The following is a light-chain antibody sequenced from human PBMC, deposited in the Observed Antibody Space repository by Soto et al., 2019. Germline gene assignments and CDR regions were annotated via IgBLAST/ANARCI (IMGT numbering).Light chain of an antibody. Sequence: DIQMTQSPSTLSASVGDRVTITCRASQSISSWLAWYQQKPGKAPKLLIYKASSLESGVPSRFSGSGSGTEFTLTISSMQPEDFATYYCQQYNNYAGTFGQGTKVEIK. CDR3: QQYNNYAGT. CDR2: KAS. J-gene: IGKJ1*01. V-gene: IGKV1-5*03. CDR1: QSISSW.